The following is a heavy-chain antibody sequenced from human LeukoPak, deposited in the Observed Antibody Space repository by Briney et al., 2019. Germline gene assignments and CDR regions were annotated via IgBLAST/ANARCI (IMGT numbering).Heavy chain of an antibody. V-gene: IGHV3-23*01. CDR3: ARGMDGYGPDAFDI. CDR2: ISGSGGST. D-gene: IGHD5-24*01. Sequence: GGSLRLSCAASGFTFSSYAMSWVRQAPGKGLEWVSVISGSGGSTNYAASVKGRFTISRDNSKNTLHVEMKSLRAEDTAVYYCARGMDGYGPDAFDIWGQGTMVTVSS. J-gene: IGHJ3*02. CDR1: GFTFSSYA.